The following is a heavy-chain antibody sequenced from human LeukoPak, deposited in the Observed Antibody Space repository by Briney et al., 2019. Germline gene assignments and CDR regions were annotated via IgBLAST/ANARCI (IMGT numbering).Heavy chain of an antibody. CDR2: IYHSGST. J-gene: IGHJ1*01. CDR3: ARPLVGSYTIFY. CDR1: GGSISSGGYY. Sequence: SQTLSLTCTVSGGSISSGGYYWSWIRQPPGKGLEWIGYIYHSGSTYYNPSLKSRVTISVDRSKNQFSLKLSSVTAADTAVYYCARPLVGSYTIFYWGQGTLVTVSS. V-gene: IGHV4-30-2*01. D-gene: IGHD3-3*01.